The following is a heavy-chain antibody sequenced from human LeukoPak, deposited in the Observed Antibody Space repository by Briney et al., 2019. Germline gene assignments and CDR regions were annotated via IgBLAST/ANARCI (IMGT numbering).Heavy chain of an antibody. CDR1: GGSISGYY. CDR2: IYYSGST. CDR3: ARDYSSSWLDY. Sequence: SETLSLTCTVSGGSISGYYWSWIRQPPGKGLEWIGYIYYSGSTNYNPSLKSRVTISVDTSKNQFSLKLCSVTAADTAVYYCARDYSSSWLDYWGQGTLVTVSS. J-gene: IGHJ4*02. V-gene: IGHV4-59*01. D-gene: IGHD6-13*01.